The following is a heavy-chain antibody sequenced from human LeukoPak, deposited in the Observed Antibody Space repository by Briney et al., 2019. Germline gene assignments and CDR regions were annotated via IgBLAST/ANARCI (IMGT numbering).Heavy chain of an antibody. CDR1: GGSISSYY. CDR3: ARATYGDYGSNFDY. J-gene: IGHJ4*02. Sequence: PSETLSLTCTVSGGSISSYYWSWIRQPPGKGLEWIGYIYYSGSTNYNPSLKSRVTISVDTSKNQFSLKLSSVTAADTAVYYCARATYGDYGSNFDYWGQGTLVTVSS. CDR2: IYYSGST. V-gene: IGHV4-59*01. D-gene: IGHD4-17*01.